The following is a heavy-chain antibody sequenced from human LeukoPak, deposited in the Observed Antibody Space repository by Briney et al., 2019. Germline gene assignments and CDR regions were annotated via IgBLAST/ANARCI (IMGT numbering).Heavy chain of an antibody. J-gene: IGHJ1*01. CDR2: IIPIFGTA. D-gene: IGHD5-12*01. V-gene: IGHV1-69*05. CDR3: ATTSGYDSHFQH. CDR1: GGTFSSYA. Sequence: ASVKVSCKASGGTFSSYAISWVRQAPGQGLEWMGRIIPIFGTANYAQKFQSRVTITTDKSTSTAYMELSSLRSEDTAVYYCATTSGYDSHFQHWGQGTLVGDSS.